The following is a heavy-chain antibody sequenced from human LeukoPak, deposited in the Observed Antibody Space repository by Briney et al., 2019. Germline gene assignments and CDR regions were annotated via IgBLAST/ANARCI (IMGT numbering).Heavy chain of an antibody. CDR1: GGSISSGGYS. CDR3: ARGGSGSYLYYFDY. CDR2: IYHSGST. Sequence: SQTLSLTCAVSGGSISSGGYSWSWIRHPPGKGLEWIGYIYHSGSTYYNPSLKSRVTISVDRSKNQFSLKLSSVTAADTAVYYCARGGSGSYLYYFDYWGQGTLVTVSS. V-gene: IGHV4-30-2*01. D-gene: IGHD3-10*01. J-gene: IGHJ4*02.